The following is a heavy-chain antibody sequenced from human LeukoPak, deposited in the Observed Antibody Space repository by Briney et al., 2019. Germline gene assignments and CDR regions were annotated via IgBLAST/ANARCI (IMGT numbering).Heavy chain of an antibody. CDR3: ARDDYDSSGSVGY. CDR2: IYYSGST. V-gene: IGHV4-31*03. Sequence: SETLSLTCTVSGGSISSGGYYWSWIRQHPGKGLEWIGYIYYSGSTNYNPSLKSRVTISVDTSKNQFSLKLSSVTAADTAVYYCARDDYDSSGSVGYWGQGTLVTVSS. CDR1: GGSISSGGYY. J-gene: IGHJ4*02. D-gene: IGHD3-22*01.